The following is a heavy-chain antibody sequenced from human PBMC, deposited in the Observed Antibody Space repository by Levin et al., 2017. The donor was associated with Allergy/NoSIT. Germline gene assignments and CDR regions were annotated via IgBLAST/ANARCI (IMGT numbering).Heavy chain of an antibody. Sequence: PGGSLRLSCAASGFTFRNHGMHWVRQAPGKGLEWVAVIWYDGSNKYYEDSVKGRFTISRDNSKNTLYLQMNGLRAEDTAVYYCARDRGNDYFDFWGQGTLVTVSS. V-gene: IGHV3-33*01. CDR2: IWYDGSNK. J-gene: IGHJ4*02. CDR1: GFTFRNHG. CDR3: ARDRGNDYFDF.